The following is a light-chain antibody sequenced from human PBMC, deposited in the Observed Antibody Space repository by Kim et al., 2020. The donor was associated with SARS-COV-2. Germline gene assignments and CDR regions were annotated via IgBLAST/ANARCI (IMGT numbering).Light chain of an antibody. CDR1: SLRSYY. V-gene: IGLV3-19*01. CDR2: GKN. Sequence: GQTVRIKCQGDSLRSYYASWYQQKPGQAPVLVIYGKNNRPSGIPDRFSGSSSGNTASLTITGAQAEDEADYYCNSRDSSGNHLRVFGTGTKVTVL. J-gene: IGLJ1*01. CDR3: NSRDSSGNHLRV.